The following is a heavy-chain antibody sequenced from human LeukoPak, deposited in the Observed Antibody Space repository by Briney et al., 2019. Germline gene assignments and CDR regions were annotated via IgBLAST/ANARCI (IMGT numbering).Heavy chain of an antibody. J-gene: IGHJ4*02. CDR1: GFTFSSYA. V-gene: IGHV3-30-3*01. Sequence: PGGSLRLSCSASGFTFSSYAMHWVRQAPGKGLEWVAVISYDGSNKYYADSVKGRFTISRDNSKNTLYLQMNSLRAEDTAVYYCARGGLILDYFDYWGQGTLVTVSS. CDR2: ISYDGSNK. D-gene: IGHD3-10*01. CDR3: ARGGLILDYFDY.